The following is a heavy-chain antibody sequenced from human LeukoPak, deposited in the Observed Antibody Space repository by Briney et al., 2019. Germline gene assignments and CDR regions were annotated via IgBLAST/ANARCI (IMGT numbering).Heavy chain of an antibody. CDR2: IWYDGSNK. CDR1: GFTFSSYG. V-gene: IGHV3-33*01. CDR3: AREGYCSSTSCSWFDY. Sequence: PGGSLRLSCAASGFTFSSYGMHWVRQAPGKGLEWVAVIWYDGSNKYYADSVKGRFTISRDNSKNTLYLQMNSLRAEDTAVYYCAREGYCSSTSCSWFDYWGRGTLVTVS. J-gene: IGHJ4*02. D-gene: IGHD2-2*01.